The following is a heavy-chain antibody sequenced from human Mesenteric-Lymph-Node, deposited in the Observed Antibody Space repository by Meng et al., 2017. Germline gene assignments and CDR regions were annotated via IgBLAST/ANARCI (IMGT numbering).Heavy chain of an antibody. D-gene: IGHD5-12*01. CDR2: IHYSGTT. Sequence: VQLQEPGQGLVKPSQNLSLTCTVSDGFTTSDDYYWSWIRQPPGKGLEWIGYIHYSGTTYYNPSLKSRIAISLDTSKNQFSLNLNSVTAADAAVYYCARDSPGGYGYFDSWGQGTLVTVSS. V-gene: IGHV4-30-4*01. CDR3: ARDSPGGYGYFDS. J-gene: IGHJ4*02. CDR1: DGFTTSDDYY.